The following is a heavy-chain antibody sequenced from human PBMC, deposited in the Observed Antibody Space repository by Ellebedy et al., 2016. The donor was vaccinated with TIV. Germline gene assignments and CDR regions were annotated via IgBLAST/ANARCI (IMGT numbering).Heavy chain of an antibody. CDR3: ANQHPPRGWFDY. Sequence: PGGSLRLSCAASGFTFSSYAMSWVRQAPGKGLEWVSAISCSGGSTYYADSVKGRFTISRDNSKNTLYLQMNSLRAEDTAVYYCANQHPPRGWFDYWGQGTLVTVSS. CDR1: GFTFSSYA. J-gene: IGHJ4*02. D-gene: IGHD2-21*01. V-gene: IGHV3-23*01. CDR2: ISCSGGST.